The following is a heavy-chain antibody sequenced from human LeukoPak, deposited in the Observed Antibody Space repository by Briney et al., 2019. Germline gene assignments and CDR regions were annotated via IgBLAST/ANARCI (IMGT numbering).Heavy chain of an antibody. D-gene: IGHD6-13*01. CDR2: ISWNSGSI. CDR1: GFTFDDYA. CDR3: AKVGSWYNYFDY. V-gene: IGHV3-9*03. J-gene: IGHJ4*02. Sequence: GGSLRLSCAASGFTFDDYAMHWVRQAPGKGLEWVSGISWNSGSIGYADSVKGRFTISRDNAKNSLYLQMNSLRAEDMALYYCAKVGSWYNYFDYWGQGTLVTVSS.